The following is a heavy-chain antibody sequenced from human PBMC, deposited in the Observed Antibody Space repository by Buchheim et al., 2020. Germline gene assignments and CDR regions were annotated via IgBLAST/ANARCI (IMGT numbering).Heavy chain of an antibody. CDR2: IYYSGST. CDR3: ARAKGYCSSTSCRGSYYYYGMDV. Sequence: QVQLQESGPGLVKPSQTLSLTCTVSGGSISSGGYYWSWIRPHPGKGLEWIGYIYYSGSTHYNPSLKSRVTISVDTSKNQFSLKLSSVTAADTAVYYCARAKGYCSSTSCRGSYYYYGMDVWGQGTT. J-gene: IGHJ6*02. CDR1: GGSISSGGYY. V-gene: IGHV4-31*03. D-gene: IGHD2-2*01.